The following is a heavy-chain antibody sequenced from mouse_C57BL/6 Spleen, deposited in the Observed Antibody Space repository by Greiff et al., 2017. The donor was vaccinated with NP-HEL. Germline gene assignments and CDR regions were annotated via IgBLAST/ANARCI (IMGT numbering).Heavy chain of an antibody. CDR3: ARRTYSNYDYAMDY. J-gene: IGHJ4*01. CDR1: GYSFTGYY. V-gene: IGHV1-31*01. CDR2: IYPYNGVS. D-gene: IGHD2-5*01. Sequence: VQLKESGPELVKPGASVKISCKASGYSFTGYYMHWVKQSHGNILDWIGYIYPYNGVSSYNQKFKGKATLTVDKSSSTAYMELRSLTSEDSAVYYCARRTYSNYDYAMDYWGQGTSVTVSS.